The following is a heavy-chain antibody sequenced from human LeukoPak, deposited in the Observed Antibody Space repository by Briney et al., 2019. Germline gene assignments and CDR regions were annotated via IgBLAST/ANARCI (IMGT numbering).Heavy chain of an antibody. V-gene: IGHV3-53*01. Sequence: GGSLRLSCVVSGFSVSNNYIIWVRQAPGNGLERVSVIYGDGRTSHSASVRGRFTISRDNAKNSLFLQVNSLRAEDTAVYYCARDRTGAGLDYWGQGTLVTVSS. D-gene: IGHD1-14*01. CDR1: GFSVSNNY. J-gene: IGHJ4*02. CDR3: ARDRTGAGLDY. CDR2: IYGDGRT.